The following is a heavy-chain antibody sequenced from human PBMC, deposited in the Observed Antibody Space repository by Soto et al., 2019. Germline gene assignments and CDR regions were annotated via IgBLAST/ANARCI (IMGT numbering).Heavy chain of an antibody. CDR3: ARGRKATYDYIWGSQTLRAFDI. CDR1: GYTFTSYD. CDR2: MNPNSGNT. D-gene: IGHD3-16*01. J-gene: IGHJ3*02. Sequence: GASVKVSCKASGYTFTSYDINWVRQATGQGLEWKEWMNPNSGNTGYAQKFQGRVTMTRNTSISTAYMELSSLRSEDTAVYYCARGRKATYDYIWGSQTLRAFDIWGQGTMVTVSS. V-gene: IGHV1-8*01.